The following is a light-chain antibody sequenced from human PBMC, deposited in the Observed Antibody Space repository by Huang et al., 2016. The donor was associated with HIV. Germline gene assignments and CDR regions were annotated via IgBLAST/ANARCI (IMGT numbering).Light chain of an antibody. CDR3: QQFNNWPPA. V-gene: IGKV3-15*01. CDR1: QNVRNN. J-gene: IGKJ4*01. Sequence: ETLMTQFPATLSVSPGERATLSCRASQNVRNNLAWYQQKPCQAPRLLFYEASSRATGVPGRFSGSGSGVDFTLTISSLQSEDFAVYYCQQFNNWPPAFGGGTTVEIK. CDR2: EAS.